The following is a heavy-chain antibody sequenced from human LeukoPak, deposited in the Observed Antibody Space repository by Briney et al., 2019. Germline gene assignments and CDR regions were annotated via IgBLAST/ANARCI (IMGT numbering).Heavy chain of an antibody. CDR2: INGDGSST. CDR1: GFTFSSYG. J-gene: IGHJ4*02. Sequence: GGSLRLSCVASGFTFSSYGMSWVRQAPGKGLVWVSRINGDGSSTSYADSVKGRFTISRDNAKNTLYLQMNSLRAEDSAVYYCASAYYHYYFDYWGQGTLVTVSS. D-gene: IGHD3-16*01. V-gene: IGHV3-74*01. CDR3: ASAYYHYYFDY.